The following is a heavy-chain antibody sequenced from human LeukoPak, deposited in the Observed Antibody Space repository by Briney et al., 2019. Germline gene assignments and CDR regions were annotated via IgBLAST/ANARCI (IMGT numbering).Heavy chain of an antibody. CDR2: ISYDGSNK. CDR1: GFTFSSYG. Sequence: GGSLRLSCAASGFTFSSYGMHWVRQAPGKGLEWVAVISYDGSNKYYADSVKGRFTISRDNSKNTLYLQMNSLRAEDTAVYYCAKPYYYDSSGYPDWGQGTLVTVSS. D-gene: IGHD3-22*01. J-gene: IGHJ4*02. CDR3: AKPYYYDSSGYPD. V-gene: IGHV3-30*18.